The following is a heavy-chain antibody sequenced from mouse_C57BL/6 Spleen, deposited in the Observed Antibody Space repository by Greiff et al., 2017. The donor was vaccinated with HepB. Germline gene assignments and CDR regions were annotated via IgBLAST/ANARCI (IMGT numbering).Heavy chain of an antibody. D-gene: IGHD1-1*01. V-gene: IGHV1-80*01. CDR3: ARRAHYYGSSYWYFDV. J-gene: IGHJ1*03. Sequence: VQGVESGAELVKPGASVKISCKASGYAFSSHWMNWVKQRPGKGLEWIGQIYPGDGDTNYNGKFKGKATLTADKSSSTAYMQLSSLTSEDSAVYFCARRAHYYGSSYWYFDVWGTGTTVTVSS. CDR2: IYPGDGDT. CDR1: GYAFSSHW.